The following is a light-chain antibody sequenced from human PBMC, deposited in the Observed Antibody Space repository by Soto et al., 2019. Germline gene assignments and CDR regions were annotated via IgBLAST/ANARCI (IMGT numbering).Light chain of an antibody. J-gene: IGLJ2*01. CDR3: QSYDSILSGVI. V-gene: IGLV2-14*01. CDR2: EVS. CDR1: SGDVGGFNY. Sequence: QSVLTQPASVSGSPGQSITISCTGTSGDVGGFNYVSWYQQHPGKAPKLMIYEVSNRASGVSNRFSGSTSGDSASLTISGLQAEDEADYYCQSYDSILSGVIFGGGTKVTVL.